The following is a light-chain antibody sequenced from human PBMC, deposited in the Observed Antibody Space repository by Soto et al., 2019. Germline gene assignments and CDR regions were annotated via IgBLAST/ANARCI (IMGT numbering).Light chain of an antibody. CDR1: MRDVGAYNL. V-gene: IGLV2-14*01. CDR2: EVR. J-gene: IGLJ2*01. CDR3: SSYTSKSSLI. Sequence: QSALTQPASVSGSPGQSITISCAGTMRDVGAYNLVSWYQQHLGIAPQLIIYEVRNRPSGISFRFSGSKSGNTASLTISGLQAEDEADYYCSSYTSKSSLIFGGGTKLTVL.